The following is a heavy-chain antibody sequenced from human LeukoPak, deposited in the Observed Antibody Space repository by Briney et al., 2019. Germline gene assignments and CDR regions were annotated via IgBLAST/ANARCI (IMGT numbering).Heavy chain of an antibody. V-gene: IGHV3-23*01. CDR3: AKVRRYCSGGSCYSDYYYGMDV. CDR1: GFTFSSYA. Sequence: PGGSLRLSCAASGFTFSSYAMSWVRQAPGKGLEWVSAISGSGGSTYYADSVKGRSTISRDNSKNTLYLQMNSLRAEDTAVYYCAKVRRYCSGGSCYSDYYYGMDVWGQGTTVTVSS. D-gene: IGHD2-15*01. J-gene: IGHJ6*02. CDR2: ISGSGGST.